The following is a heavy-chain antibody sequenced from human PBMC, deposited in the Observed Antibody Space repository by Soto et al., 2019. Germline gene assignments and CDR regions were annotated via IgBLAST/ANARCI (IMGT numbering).Heavy chain of an antibody. CDR1: GFTFSSYA. CDR3: AKGCRVLASCFEY. Sequence: VGSLRLSCASPGFTFSSYAMSCVRHSPGKGLEWVSAISGSGGSTYYADSVKGRFTISRDNSKNTLYLQMNSLRAEDTAVYYCAKGCRVLASCFEYWGQGTLVSVSS. V-gene: IGHV3-23*01. J-gene: IGHJ4*02. D-gene: IGHD2-15*01. CDR2: ISGSGGST.